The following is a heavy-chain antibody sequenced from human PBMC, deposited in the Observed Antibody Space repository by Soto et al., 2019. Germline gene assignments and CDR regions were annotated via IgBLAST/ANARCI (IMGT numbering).Heavy chain of an antibody. D-gene: IGHD1-26*01. CDR2: ISSHGGDA. Sequence: EVQLVESGGGLVQPGGSLRLSCAASGFIFSNYAMHWVRQAPGKGLEYLSAISSHGGDASYARSVKDRFTISRDNSKNTLYLQRGRLRVEDMAVYYCTRDGGSYNDLDYLGQGTLVTVSS. CDR3: TRDGGSYNDLDY. V-gene: IGHV3-64*01. J-gene: IGHJ4*02. CDR1: GFIFSNYA.